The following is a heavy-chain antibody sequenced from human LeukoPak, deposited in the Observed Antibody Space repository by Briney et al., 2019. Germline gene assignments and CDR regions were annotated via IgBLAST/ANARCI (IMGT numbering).Heavy chain of an antibody. CDR2: ITPKSGDT. CDR1: GDTFSDFY. J-gene: IGHJ4*02. V-gene: IGHV1-2*02. D-gene: IGHD1-1*01. Sequence: ASVKVSCKASGDTFSDFYIHWVRQAPGQGLEYVGWITPKSGDTYSPQRFQGRVTMTRDASISTAYMELSSLRSDDTAVYFCARVRSADERAWAYWGQGTLVTVSS. CDR3: ARVRSADERAWAY.